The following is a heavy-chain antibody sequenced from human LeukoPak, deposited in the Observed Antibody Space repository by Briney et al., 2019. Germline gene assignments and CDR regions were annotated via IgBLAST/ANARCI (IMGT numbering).Heavy chain of an antibody. V-gene: IGHV1-2*02. CDR2: INPNSGGT. D-gene: IGHD5-12*01. CDR1: GYTFTGYY. Sequence: ASVKVSCKASGYTFTGYYMHWVRQTPGQGLEWMGWINPNSGGTNYAQKVQGRVTITRNTSISTAYLELSSLRSEDTAVYYCARLGGYDLLSNWFDPWGQGTLVTVSS. J-gene: IGHJ5*02. CDR3: ARLGGYDLLSNWFDP.